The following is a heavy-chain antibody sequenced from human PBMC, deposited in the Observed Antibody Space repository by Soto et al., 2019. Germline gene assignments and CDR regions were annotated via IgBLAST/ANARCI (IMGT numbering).Heavy chain of an antibody. D-gene: IGHD2-15*01. J-gene: IGHJ3*02. CDR1: GDSGSSNSAA. CDR3: ARAGYCSGGSRSQAEAFDI. CDR2: TYYRSKWYN. V-gene: IGHV6-1*01. Sequence: PSQTLSLTCAIAGDSGSSNSAAWNWIRQSPSRGLEWLGRTYYRSKWYNDYAVSVKSRITINPDTSKNQFSLQLNSVTPEDTAVYYCARAGYCSGGSRSQAEAFDIRGPATMVTVS.